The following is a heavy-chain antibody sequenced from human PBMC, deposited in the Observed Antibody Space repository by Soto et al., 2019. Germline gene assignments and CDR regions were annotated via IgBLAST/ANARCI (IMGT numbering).Heavy chain of an antibody. CDR2: IIPIFGTA. CDR3: ARGRLITMVRGVIISRGPFDP. J-gene: IGHJ5*02. Sequence: SVKVSCKASGGTFSSYAISWVRQAPGQGLEWMGGIIPIFGTANYAQKFQGRVTITADESTSTAYMELSSLRSEDTAVYYCARGRLITMVRGVIISRGPFDPWGQGTLVTVS. V-gene: IGHV1-69*13. D-gene: IGHD3-10*01. CDR1: GGTFSSYA.